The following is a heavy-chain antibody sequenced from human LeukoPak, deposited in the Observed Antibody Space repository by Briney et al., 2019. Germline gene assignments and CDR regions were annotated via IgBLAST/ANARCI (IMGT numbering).Heavy chain of an antibody. Sequence: ASVKVSCKASGGTCISYAISWVRQAPGQGLEWMGRIIPILGIANYAQKFQGRVTITADKSTSTAYMELGSLRSQDTAVYYCARGSDIVVVPAAMNIWGQGTMVTVSP. CDR2: IIPILGIA. CDR3: ARGSDIVVVPAAMNI. CDR1: GGTCISYA. V-gene: IGHV1-69*04. D-gene: IGHD2-2*01. J-gene: IGHJ3*02.